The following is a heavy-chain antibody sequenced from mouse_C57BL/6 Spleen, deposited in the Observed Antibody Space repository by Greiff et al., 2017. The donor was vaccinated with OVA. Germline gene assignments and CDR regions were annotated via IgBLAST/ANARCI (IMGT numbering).Heavy chain of an antibody. CDR1: GYAFSSSW. Sequence: VQLQQSGPELVKPGASVKISCKASGYAFSSSWMNWVNQRPGKGLEWIGRIYPGDGDTNYNGKFKGKATLTADKSSSTAYMQLSSLTSEDSAVYFCARPMDYWGQGTSVTVSS. J-gene: IGHJ4*01. V-gene: IGHV1-82*01. CDR3: ARPMDY. CDR2: IYPGDGDT.